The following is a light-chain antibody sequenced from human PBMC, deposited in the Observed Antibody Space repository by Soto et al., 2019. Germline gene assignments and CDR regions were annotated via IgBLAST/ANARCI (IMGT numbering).Light chain of an antibody. CDR1: QSLSSNY. J-gene: IGKJ1*01. V-gene: IGKV3-20*01. Sequence: EIVLTQSPGTLSLSPGERAALSCRASQSLSSNYLAWYQQKPGQAPGLLIYGASNTAPGIPDRFSGRGSGTDFILTISRLEPEDFAVYYCQHYGSSLWTVGQGTKVDTK. CDR3: QHYGSSLWT. CDR2: GAS.